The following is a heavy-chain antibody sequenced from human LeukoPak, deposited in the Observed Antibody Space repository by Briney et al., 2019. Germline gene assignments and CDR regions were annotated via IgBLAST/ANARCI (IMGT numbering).Heavy chain of an antibody. V-gene: IGHV4-59*01. J-gene: IGHJ4*02. CDR3: ARDDYGSGVGY. Sequence: SETLSLTCTVSGGSISGYYWSWIRQPPGKGLEWIGYIYYSGSTNYNPSLKSRVTISVDTSKNQFSLKLSSVTAADTAVYYCARDDYGSGVGYGGQGPLVTVSS. CDR2: IYYSGST. CDR1: GGSISGYY. D-gene: IGHD3-10*01.